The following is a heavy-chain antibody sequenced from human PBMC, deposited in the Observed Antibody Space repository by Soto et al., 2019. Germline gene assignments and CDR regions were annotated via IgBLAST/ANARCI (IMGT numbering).Heavy chain of an antibody. CDR2: ISSDGSTT. D-gene: IGHD3-10*01. CDR3: ARGVRGHYGKDV. Sequence: EVQLVESGGGLVQPGGSLRLSCAASGFTFSNYWMHWVRQAPGKGLMWVSRISSDGSTTNYAESVKGRFTISRDNAKNTLYLQMNSLRVEDTALYYCARGVRGHYGKDVWGQGTTVTVSS. V-gene: IGHV3-74*01. J-gene: IGHJ6*02. CDR1: GFTFSNYW.